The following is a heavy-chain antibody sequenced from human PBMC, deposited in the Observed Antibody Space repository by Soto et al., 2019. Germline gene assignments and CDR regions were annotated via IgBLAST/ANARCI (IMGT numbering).Heavy chain of an antibody. V-gene: IGHV1-18*01. CDR1: GYTFTCYG. CDR2: ISAYNGNT. J-gene: IGHJ4*02. Sequence: ASVNVSSKASGYTFTCYGISWVRQAPGQGLEWMGWISAYNGNTNYAQKLQGRVTMTTDTSTSTAYMELRSLRSDDTAVYYCARERAGVPTGDYWGQGTLVTVSS. CDR3: ARERAGVPTGDY. D-gene: IGHD5-12*01.